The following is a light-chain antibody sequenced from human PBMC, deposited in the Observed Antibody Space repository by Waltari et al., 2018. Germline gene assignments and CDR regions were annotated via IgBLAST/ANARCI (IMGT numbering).Light chain of an antibody. CDR1: SSDGGGYDL. Sequence: QSALTQPPSASGSPGQSVTISCTGTSSDGGGYDLVSWYQQHPGKAPKLMISEVTKRPSGVPDRFSGSKSGNTASLTVSGLQAEDEADYYCSSYAGSKNLVFGGGTKLTVL. V-gene: IGLV2-8*01. J-gene: IGLJ2*01. CDR2: EVT. CDR3: SSYAGSKNLV.